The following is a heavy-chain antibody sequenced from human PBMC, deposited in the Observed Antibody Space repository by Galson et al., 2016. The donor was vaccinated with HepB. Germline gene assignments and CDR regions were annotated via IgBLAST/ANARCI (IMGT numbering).Heavy chain of an antibody. J-gene: IGHJ3*02. CDR1: GFSLSTSGVG. Sequence: PALVKPTQTLTLTCSFSGFSLSTSGVGVGWIRQPPGKALEWLAVVYWDDVKRYSPSLESRLTITKDASKNQVVLKMTKVDPVDTATYSCSHIVTVFGVPPVGRDGFDIWGQGTMVTVSS. D-gene: IGHD3-3*01. V-gene: IGHV2-5*02. CDR3: SHIVTVFGVPPVGRDGFDI. CDR2: VYWDDVK.